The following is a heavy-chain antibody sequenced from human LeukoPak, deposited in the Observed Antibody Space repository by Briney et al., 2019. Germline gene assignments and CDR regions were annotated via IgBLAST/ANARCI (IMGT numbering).Heavy chain of an antibody. D-gene: IGHD5-18*01. V-gene: IGHV4-34*12. CDR3: ARMSGMAKSNYYYYYMDV. J-gene: IGHJ6*03. Sequence: SETLSLTCAVYSGSFSAYYWSWIRQPPGKGLEWIGEIVHSGSTNYNPSLKSRVTISVDTSKNQFSLKLSSVTAADTAVYYCARMSGMAKSNYYYYYMDVWGKGTTVTVSS. CDR1: SGSFSAYY. CDR2: IVHSGST.